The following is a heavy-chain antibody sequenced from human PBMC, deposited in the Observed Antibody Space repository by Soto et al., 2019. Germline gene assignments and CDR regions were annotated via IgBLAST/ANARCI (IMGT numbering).Heavy chain of an antibody. J-gene: IGHJ5*02. CDR1: GDSVSSNRAG. CDR3: EKGGLVRGFSQGWFDP. D-gene: IGHD3-10*01. Sequence: SQTLSLTCDISGDSVSSNRAGWSWIRQSPSRGLEWLGRTYYRSKWYFDYAVSVKSRIAINPDTSKNPYSLQLKSVTPKNTAKIYCEKGGLVRGFSQGWFDPWGRGILFTVSS. V-gene: IGHV6-1*01. CDR2: TYYRSKWYF.